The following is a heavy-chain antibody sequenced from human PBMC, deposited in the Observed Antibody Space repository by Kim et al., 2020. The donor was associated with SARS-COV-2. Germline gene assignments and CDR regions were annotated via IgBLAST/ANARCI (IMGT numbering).Heavy chain of an antibody. J-gene: IGHJ5*02. CDR3: AREGGGSSGWSWFDP. Sequence: GGSLRLSCAASGLTFSSYSMNWVRQAPGKGLEWVSSISSSSSYIYYADSVKGRFTISRDNAKNSLYLQMNSLRAEDTAVYYCAREGGGSSGWSWFDPWGQGTLVTVSS. V-gene: IGHV3-21*01. CDR1: GLTFSSYS. CDR2: ISSSSSYI. D-gene: IGHD6-19*01.